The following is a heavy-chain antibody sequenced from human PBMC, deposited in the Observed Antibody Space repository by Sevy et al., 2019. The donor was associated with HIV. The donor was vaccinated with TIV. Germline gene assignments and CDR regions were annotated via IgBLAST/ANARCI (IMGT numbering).Heavy chain of an antibody. J-gene: IGHJ5*02. V-gene: IGHV3-48*03. CDR3: TRNGGAFDNGFDP. CDR1: GFTFSSYD. CDR2: ISSSGSPI. Sequence: GGSLRLSCTASGFTFSSYDMNWVRQAPGKGLEWVSKISSSGSPIYYADSVKGRFTISRDNAKNSLNLQMNSLRAEDTAVYYCTRNGGAFDNGFDPWGQGTLVTVS. D-gene: IGHD2-8*01.